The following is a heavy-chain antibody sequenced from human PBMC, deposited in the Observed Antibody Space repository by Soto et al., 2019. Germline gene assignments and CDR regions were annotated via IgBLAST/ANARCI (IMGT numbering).Heavy chain of an antibody. D-gene: IGHD5-12*01. Sequence: LSLTCTVSGGSIRIYYWSWIRQPPGKGLEWIGNIYYSGSTNYNPSLKSRVTISVDASKNQFSLKLSSVTAADTAVYYCARAYGGYADYWGQGALVTVSS. V-gene: IGHV4-59*01. J-gene: IGHJ4*02. CDR2: IYYSGST. CDR1: GGSIRIYY. CDR3: ARAYGGYADY.